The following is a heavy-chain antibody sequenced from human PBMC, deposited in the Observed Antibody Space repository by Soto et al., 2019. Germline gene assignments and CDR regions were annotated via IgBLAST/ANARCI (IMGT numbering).Heavy chain of an antibody. D-gene: IGHD3-16*01. J-gene: IGHJ4*02. CDR2: IHHSGST. CDR1: GFTFSILAM. CDR3: AENGSYDLVN. V-gene: IGHV4-4*02. Sequence: PGGSLRLSCAASGFTFSILAMSWVRQPPGKGLEWIGEIHHSGSTNYSPSLKSRVTMSVDKSRNQFSLKLTSVTAADTAVYYCAENGSYDLVNWGQGTRVTVSS.